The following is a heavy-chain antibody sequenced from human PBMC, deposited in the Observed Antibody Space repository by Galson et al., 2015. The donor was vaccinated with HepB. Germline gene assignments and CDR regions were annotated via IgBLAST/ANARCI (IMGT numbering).Heavy chain of an antibody. CDR3: ARGALRTPTDYYYYYMDV. V-gene: IGHV3-33*01. CDR1: GFTFSSYG. J-gene: IGHJ6*03. Sequence: SLRLSCAASGFTFSSYGMHWVRQAPGKGLEWVAVIWYDGSNKYYADSVKGRFTISRDNSKNTLYLQMNSLRAEDTAVYYCARGALRTPTDYYYYYMDVWGKGTTVTVSS. D-gene: IGHD5-12*01. CDR2: IWYDGSNK.